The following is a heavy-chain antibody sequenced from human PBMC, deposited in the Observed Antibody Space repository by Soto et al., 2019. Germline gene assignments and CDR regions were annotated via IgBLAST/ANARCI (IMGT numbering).Heavy chain of an antibody. CDR3: ARAVAPYFGTWFDP. Sequence: SETLSLTCTVSRGYVNTFNWSWVRQPAGKGLEWIGRIFPNGNTDYSPSLKSRVTLSVDTSKNQISLNLTSVTAADMGVYYCARAVAPYFGTWFDPWGQGTLVTVSS. CDR2: IFPNGNT. CDR1: RGYVNTFN. V-gene: IGHV4-4*07. J-gene: IGHJ5*02. D-gene: IGHD3-10*01.